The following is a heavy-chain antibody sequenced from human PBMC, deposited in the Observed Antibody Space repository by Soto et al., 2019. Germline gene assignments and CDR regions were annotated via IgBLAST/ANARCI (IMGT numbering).Heavy chain of an antibody. CDR1: GFTFSSYA. CDR2: ISGSGGST. Sequence: PGGSLRLSCAASGFTFSSYAMSWVRQAPGKGLEWVSAISGSGGSTYYADSVKGRFTISRDNSKNTLYLQMNSLRAEDTAVYYCAKDPAAAGITGLAPGGKGPLVPVSS. J-gene: IGHJ5*02. CDR3: AKDPAAAGITGLAP. V-gene: IGHV3-23*01. D-gene: IGHD6-13*01.